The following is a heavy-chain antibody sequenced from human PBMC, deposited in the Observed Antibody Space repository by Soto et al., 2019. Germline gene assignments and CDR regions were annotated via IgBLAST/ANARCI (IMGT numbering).Heavy chain of an antibody. CDR1: GGSFSGYY. V-gene: IGHV4-34*01. CDR2: INHSGST. Sequence: QVQLQQWGAGLLKPSETLSLTCAVYGGSFSGYYWSWIRQPPGKGLEWFGEINHSGSTNYNPSLKSRVTISVDTSKNQFYLKLRVVNAADTAVYYCARRYCSSTSCYSPRNWFDPWGQGTLVTVSS. J-gene: IGHJ5*02. CDR3: ARRYCSSTSCYSPRNWFDP. D-gene: IGHD2-2*01.